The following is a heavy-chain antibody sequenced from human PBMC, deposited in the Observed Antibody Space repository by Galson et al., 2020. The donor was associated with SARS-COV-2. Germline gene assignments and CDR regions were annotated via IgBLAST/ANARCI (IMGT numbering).Heavy chain of an antibody. CDR2: ISSSSSYI. V-gene: IGHV3-21*01. CDR1: GFTFSSYS. D-gene: IGHD1-26*01. CDR3: ARDLNLGRDEVEWEPYYYYYYMDV. Sequence: GESLKISCAASGFTFSSYSMNWVRQAPGKGLEWVSSISSSSSYIYYADSVKGRFTISRDNAKNSLYLQMNSLRAEDTAVYYCARDLNLGRDEVEWEPYYYYYYMDVWGKGTTVTISS. J-gene: IGHJ6*03.